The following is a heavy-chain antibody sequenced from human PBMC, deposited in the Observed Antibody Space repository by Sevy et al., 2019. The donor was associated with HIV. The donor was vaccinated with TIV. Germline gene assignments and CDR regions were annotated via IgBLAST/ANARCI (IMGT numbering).Heavy chain of an antibody. D-gene: IGHD3-3*01. J-gene: IGHJ6*02. Sequence: GGSLRLSCAASGFTFSNAWMNWVRQAPGKGLEWVGRIKSKTDGGTTDYAALVKGRFTISRDDSKKTLYLQMNSLKTEDTAVYYCTTGGRSITIFGVVIIGGDYYYGMDVWGQGTTVTVSS. CDR2: IKSKTDGGTT. CDR3: TTGGRSITIFGVVIIGGDYYYGMDV. V-gene: IGHV3-15*07. CDR1: GFTFSNAW.